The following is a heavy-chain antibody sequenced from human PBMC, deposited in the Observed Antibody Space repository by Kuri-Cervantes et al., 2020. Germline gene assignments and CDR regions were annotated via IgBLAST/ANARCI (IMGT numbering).Heavy chain of an antibody. Sequence: LSLTCAASGFTFSSYSMNWVRQAPGKGLEWASSISSSSSYIYYADSVKGRFTISRDNAKNSLYLQMNSLRAEDTAVYYCARGWASIAVGFDYWGQGTLVTVSS. J-gene: IGHJ4*02. CDR3: ARGWASIAVGFDY. CDR2: ISSSSSYI. CDR1: GFTFSSYS. D-gene: IGHD6-19*01. V-gene: IGHV3-21*01.